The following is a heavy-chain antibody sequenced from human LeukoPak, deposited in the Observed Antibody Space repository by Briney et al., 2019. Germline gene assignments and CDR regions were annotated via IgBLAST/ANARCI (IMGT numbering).Heavy chain of an antibody. Sequence: PGGSLRLSCAASGFTFSDNYMSWIRQAPGKGLEWVSYISSSGSIYYADSVKGRFTISRDNAKNSLYLQMNSLRAEDTAVYYCARSSRELGGYAPWELMPPFDYWGQGTLVTVSS. V-gene: IGHV3-11*04. D-gene: IGHD1-7*01. J-gene: IGHJ4*02. CDR3: ARSSRELGGYAPWELMPPFDY. CDR2: ISSSGSI. CDR1: GFTFSDNY.